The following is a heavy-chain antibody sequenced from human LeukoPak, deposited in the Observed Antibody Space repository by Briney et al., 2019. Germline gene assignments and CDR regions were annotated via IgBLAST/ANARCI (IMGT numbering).Heavy chain of an antibody. V-gene: IGHV4-4*09. Sequence: PSETLSLTCTVSGGSISSYYWSWIRQPPGKGLEWIGYIYTSGSTNYNPSLKSRVTISVDTSKNQFSLKLSSVTAADTAVYYCARLEQGIVDYWGQGTLVTVSS. D-gene: IGHD1/OR15-1a*01. CDR2: IYTSGST. CDR3: ARLEQGIVDY. CDR1: GGSISSYY. J-gene: IGHJ4*02.